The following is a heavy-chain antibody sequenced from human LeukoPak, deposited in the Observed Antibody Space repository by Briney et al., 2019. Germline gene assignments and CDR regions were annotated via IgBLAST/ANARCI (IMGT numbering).Heavy chain of an antibody. CDR2: ISWNSGSI. D-gene: IGHD6-19*01. CDR1: GFTFDDYA. J-gene: IGHJ4*02. V-gene: IGHV3-9*01. Sequence: GGSLRLSCAASGFTFDDYAMPWVRQAPGKGLEWVSGISWNSGSIGYADSVKGRFTISRDNAKNSLYLQMNSLRAEDTALYYCAKARSSSGWVPQDYWGQGTLVTVSS. CDR3: AKARSSSGWVPQDY.